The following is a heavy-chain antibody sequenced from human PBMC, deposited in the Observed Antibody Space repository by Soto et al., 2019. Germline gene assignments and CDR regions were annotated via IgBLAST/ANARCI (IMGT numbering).Heavy chain of an antibody. CDR2: ISYDGSNK. J-gene: IGHJ6*02. Sequence: GGSLRLSCAASGFTFSSYAMHWVRQAPGKGLEWVAVISYDGSNKYYADSVKGRFTISRDNSKNTLYLQMNSLRAEDTAVYYCARDCLPNQLLLTGRYYYYYYGMDVWGQGTTVTAP. D-gene: IGHD2-2*01. CDR1: GFTFSSYA. CDR3: ARDCLPNQLLLTGRYYYYYYGMDV. V-gene: IGHV3-30-3*01.